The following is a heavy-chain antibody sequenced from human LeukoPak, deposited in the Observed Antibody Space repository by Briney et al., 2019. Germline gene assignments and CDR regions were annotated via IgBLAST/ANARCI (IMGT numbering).Heavy chain of an antibody. Sequence: GGSLRLSCTASGFTFSAYAMMWVRQTPGKGPEWVSAIRGGGGSAFYADSVKGRFTISRDNSKYTLFLQMNSLRAEDTAVYYCARDPNGDYIGAFDMWGPGTMVTVSS. CDR1: GFTFSAYA. CDR3: ARDPNGDYIGAFDM. J-gene: IGHJ3*02. CDR2: IRGGGGSA. D-gene: IGHD4-17*01. V-gene: IGHV3-23*01.